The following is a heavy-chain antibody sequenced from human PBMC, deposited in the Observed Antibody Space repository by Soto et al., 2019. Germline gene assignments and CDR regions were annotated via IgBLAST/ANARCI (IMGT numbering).Heavy chain of an antibody. CDR1: GGTFSSYA. Sequence: QVQLVQSGAEVKKPGSSVKVSCKASGGTFSSYAISWVRQAPGQGLEWMGGIIPIFGTANYAQKFQGRVTITGDESTSTAYMELSSLRSEDTTVYYCARDRTYCSGGSCPGGMDVWGQGTTVTVSS. CDR2: IIPIFGTA. CDR3: ARDRTYCSGGSCPGGMDV. J-gene: IGHJ6*02. D-gene: IGHD2-15*01. V-gene: IGHV1-69*12.